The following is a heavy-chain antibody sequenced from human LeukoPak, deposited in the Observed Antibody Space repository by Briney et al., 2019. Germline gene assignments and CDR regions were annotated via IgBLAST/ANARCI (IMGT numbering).Heavy chain of an antibody. V-gene: IGHV1-69*13. D-gene: IGHD1-26*01. CDR2: IISIFGTA. CDR3: ASVGIVGATWVTWFDP. Sequence: SVKVSCKASGGTFSSYAISWVRQAPGQGLEWMGGIISIFGTANYAQKFQGRVTITADESTSTAYMELSSLRSEDTAVYYCASVGIVGATWVTWFDPWGQGTLVTVSS. J-gene: IGHJ5*02. CDR1: GGTFSSYA.